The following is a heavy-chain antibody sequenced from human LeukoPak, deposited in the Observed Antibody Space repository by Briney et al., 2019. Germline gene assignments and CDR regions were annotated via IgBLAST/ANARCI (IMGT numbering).Heavy chain of an antibody. D-gene: IGHD5-18*01. V-gene: IGHV1-69*04. CDR2: IIPILGIA. Sequence: GASVKVSCKASGGTFSSYAISWVRQAPGQGLEWMGRIIPILGIANYAQKSQGRVTITADKSTSTAYMELSSLRSEDTAVYYCARLVDTAMDSDYWGQGTLVTVSS. CDR1: GGTFSSYA. CDR3: ARLVDTAMDSDY. J-gene: IGHJ4*02.